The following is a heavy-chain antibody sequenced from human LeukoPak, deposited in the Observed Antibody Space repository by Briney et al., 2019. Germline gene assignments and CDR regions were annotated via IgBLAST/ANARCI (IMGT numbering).Heavy chain of an antibody. V-gene: IGHV4-39*01. J-gene: IGHJ4*02. CDR1: GCSFSSGTYY. Sequence: PSETLSLTCTVSGCSFSSGTYYWAWIPQPPGKGLQWIGSIYYSGTTYYNPSLKSRVTISVDTSKNQFSLKLNSMTAADTAMYLCARPGHHGDYHFWGEGRMVTVSS. CDR3: ARPGHHGDYHF. CDR2: IYYSGTT. D-gene: IGHD2-21*02.